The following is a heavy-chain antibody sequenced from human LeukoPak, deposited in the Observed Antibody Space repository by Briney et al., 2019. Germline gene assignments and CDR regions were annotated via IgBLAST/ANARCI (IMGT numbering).Heavy chain of an antibody. D-gene: IGHD2-2*01. Sequence: RASVKVSCKASGYTFTGYYMHWVRQAPGQGLEWMGWINPNSGGTNYAQKFQGRVTMTRDTSISTAYMELSRLRSDDTALYYCARGRIGYCSPTTCYPDYMDVWGKGTAVTVSS. CDR1: GYTFTGYY. J-gene: IGHJ6*03. CDR3: ARGRIGYCSPTTCYPDYMDV. V-gene: IGHV1-2*02. CDR2: INPNSGGT.